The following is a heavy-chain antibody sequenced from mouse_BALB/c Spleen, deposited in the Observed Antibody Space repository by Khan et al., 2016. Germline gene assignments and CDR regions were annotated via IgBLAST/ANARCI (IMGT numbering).Heavy chain of an antibody. J-gene: IGHJ3*01. CDR1: GFSLTSYG. Sequence: QVQLQESGPGLVQPSQCLSITCTVSGFSLTSYGVHWVRQSPGKGLEWLGVIWSGGSTDYNAASMSSLSTTTDNSQSHAFFQMICLQADATAIYYCYKSEGNGRSSFAYWGQGTLVTVSA. V-gene: IGHV2-5*01. CDR2: IWSGGST. D-gene: IGHD4-1*01. CDR3: YKSEGNGRSSFAY.